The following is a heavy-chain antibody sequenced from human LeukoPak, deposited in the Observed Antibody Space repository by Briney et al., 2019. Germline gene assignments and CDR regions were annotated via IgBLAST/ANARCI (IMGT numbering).Heavy chain of an antibody. J-gene: IGHJ4*02. D-gene: IGHD6-19*01. CDR1: GYTFSSYD. CDR2: INPNSGGT. CDR3: ARVAAVAGTDFDY. V-gene: IGHV1-2*02. Sequence: EASVKVSCKASGYTFSSYDINWVRQATGQGLEWMGWINPNSGGTNYAQKFQGRVTMTRDTSISTAYMELSRLRSDDTAVYYCARVAAVAGTDFDYWGQGTLVTVSS.